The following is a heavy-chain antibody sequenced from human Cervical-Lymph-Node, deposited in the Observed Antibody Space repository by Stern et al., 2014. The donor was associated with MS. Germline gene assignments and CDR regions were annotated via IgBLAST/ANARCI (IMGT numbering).Heavy chain of an antibody. D-gene: IGHD1-14*01. CDR1: GFTFGNYW. V-gene: IGHV3-7*01. CDR2: IKKDGSEK. J-gene: IGHJ4*02. Sequence: EVQLEESGGGLVQPGGSLRLSCAASGFTFGNYWMSWVRQAPGKGLEWVANIKKDGSEKYYVDSVKGRFTISRDNAKNSLYLQMNSLRAEDTAVYYCARVNLDYWGQGTLVTVSS. CDR3: ARVNLDY.